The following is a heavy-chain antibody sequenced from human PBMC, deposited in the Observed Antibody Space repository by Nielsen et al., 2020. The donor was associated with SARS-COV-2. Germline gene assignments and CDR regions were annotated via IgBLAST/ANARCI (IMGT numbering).Heavy chain of an antibody. J-gene: IGHJ4*02. CDR2: IYHGGII. V-gene: IGHV4-4*02. Sequence: SETLSLTCGVFGESVSSQTWWSWVRQPPGKGLEWIEQIYHGGIINYNPSLRSRVAISVDKSKNQFSLQLTSVTAADTAVYYCARMIGYSTSSDYWGQGTLVTVSS. CDR3: ARMIGYSTSSDY. D-gene: IGHD6-6*01. CDR1: GESVSSQTW.